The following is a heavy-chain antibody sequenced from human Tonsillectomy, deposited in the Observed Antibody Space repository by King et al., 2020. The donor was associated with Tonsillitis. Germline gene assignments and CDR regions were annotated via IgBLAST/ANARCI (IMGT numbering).Heavy chain of an antibody. Sequence: VQLVESGGGVVQPGRSLRLSCAASGFTFSGYAMHWVRQAPGKGLEWVAVISYDGNYKYYADSVKGRFTISRDSSKNTLYLQMNSLRAEDTAVYYCARDRGGYDSSGWDYFHHWGQGTLVTVSS. J-gene: IGHJ1*01. D-gene: IGHD6-19*01. CDR1: GFTFSGYA. CDR2: ISYDGNYK. CDR3: ARDRGGYDSSGWDYFHH. V-gene: IGHV3-30*04.